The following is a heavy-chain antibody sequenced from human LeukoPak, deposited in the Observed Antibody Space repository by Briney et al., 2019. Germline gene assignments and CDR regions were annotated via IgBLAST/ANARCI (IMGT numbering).Heavy chain of an antibody. CDR3: ARDVRQQLAYYYYYYMDV. J-gene: IGHJ6*03. CDR1: GFTVSSNY. V-gene: IGHV3-66*02. Sequence: GGSLRLSCAASGFTVSSNYMSWVRQAPGKGLEWVSVIYNGGSTYYADSVKGRFTISRDNSKNTLYLQMNSLRAEDTAVYYCARDVRQQLAYYYYYYMDVWGKGTTVTVSS. D-gene: IGHD6-13*01. CDR2: IYNGGST.